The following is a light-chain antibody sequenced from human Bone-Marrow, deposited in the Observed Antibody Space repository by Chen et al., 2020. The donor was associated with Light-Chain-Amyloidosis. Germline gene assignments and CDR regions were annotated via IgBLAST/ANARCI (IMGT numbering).Light chain of an antibody. J-gene: IGLJ3*02. CDR3: SSFTSSNTWV. CDR1: NSDAGGYNY. V-gene: IGLV2-14*01. CDR2: EVT. Sequence: QSALTQPASVSGSPGQSITASCTGTNSDAGGYNYVSWYQQHPCKAPKLILYEVTNRPFGVSNRFSGSKSGDTASLTISGLQAEDEADYYCSSFTSSNTWVFGGETKLTVL.